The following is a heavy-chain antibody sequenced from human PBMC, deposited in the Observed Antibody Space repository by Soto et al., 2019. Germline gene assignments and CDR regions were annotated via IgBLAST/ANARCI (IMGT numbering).Heavy chain of an antibody. V-gene: IGHV4-59*01. CDR1: GGSISSYY. CDR2: IYYSGST. Sequence: PSETLSLTCTVSGGSISSYYWSWIRQPPGKGLEWIGYIYYSGSTNYNPSLKSRVTISVDTSKNQLSLKLSSVTAADTAVYYCARGPHSADYYYYYMDVWGKGTTVTVSS. J-gene: IGHJ6*03. D-gene: IGHD6-13*01. CDR3: ARGPHSADYYYYYMDV.